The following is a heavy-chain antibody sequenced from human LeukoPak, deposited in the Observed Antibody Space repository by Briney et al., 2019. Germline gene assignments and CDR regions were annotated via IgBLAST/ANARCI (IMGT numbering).Heavy chain of an antibody. CDR2: INHSGST. CDR3: ASGRVPAAIRHPGLDY. D-gene: IGHD2-2*01. Sequence: SETLSLTCAVYGGSFSGYYWSWIRQPPGKGLEWIGEINHSGSTNYNPSLKSRVTISVDTSKNQFSLKLSSVTAADTAVYYCASGRVPAAIRHPGLDYWGQGTLVTVSS. V-gene: IGHV4-34*01. CDR1: GGSFSGYY. J-gene: IGHJ4*02.